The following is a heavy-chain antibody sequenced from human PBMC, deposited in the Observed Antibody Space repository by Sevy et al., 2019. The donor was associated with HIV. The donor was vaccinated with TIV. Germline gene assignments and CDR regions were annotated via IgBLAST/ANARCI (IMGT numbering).Heavy chain of an antibody. CDR2: INHSGST. D-gene: IGHD3-3*01. CDR1: GGSFSGYY. Sequence: SETLSLTCAVYGGSFSGYYWSWIRQPPGRGLEWIGEINHSGSTNYNPSLKSRVTISVDTSKNQFSLKLSSVTAADTAVYYCARNKYNGGSKYYDFWSGYSYYYYGMDVWGQGTTVTVSS. J-gene: IGHJ6*02. V-gene: IGHV4-34*01. CDR3: ARNKYNGGSKYYDFWSGYSYYYYGMDV.